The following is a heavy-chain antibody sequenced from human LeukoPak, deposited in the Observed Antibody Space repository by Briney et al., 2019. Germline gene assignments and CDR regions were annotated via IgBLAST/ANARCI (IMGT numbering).Heavy chain of an antibody. V-gene: IGHV3-21*01. D-gene: IGHD4-23*01. J-gene: IGHJ4*02. CDR3: AKDIYGGNWPNDY. CDR1: EFTFSSYT. Sequence: GGSLRLSCAASEFTFSSYTMNWVRQAPGQGLEWVSSISSSSYYIYYADSVKGRFTISRDNAKNSLYLQMNSLRAQDTAVYYCAKDIYGGNWPNDYWGQGTLVTVSS. CDR2: ISSSSYYI.